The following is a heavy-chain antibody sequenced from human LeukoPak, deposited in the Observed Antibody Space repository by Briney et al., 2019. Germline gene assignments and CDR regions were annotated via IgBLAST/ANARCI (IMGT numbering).Heavy chain of an antibody. V-gene: IGHV3-11*04. Sequence: GGSLRLSCVASGFTFSDYFMSWIRQAPGKGLEWLSFINSAGDNIYYADSVKGRFTISRDNAKKILYLEMNSLRMEDTAIYYCATSRVFDHWGQGTLVTVSS. CDR1: GFTFSDYF. CDR3: ATSRVFDH. J-gene: IGHJ4*02. CDR2: INSAGDNI.